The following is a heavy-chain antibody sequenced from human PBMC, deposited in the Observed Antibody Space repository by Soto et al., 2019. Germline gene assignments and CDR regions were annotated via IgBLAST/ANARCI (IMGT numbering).Heavy chain of an antibody. CDR1: GFTFSSYG. CDR2: ISYDGSNK. J-gene: IGHJ4*02. CDR3: ANDRTAYCGGDCYLFDY. Sequence: QVQLVESGGGVVQPGRSLRLSCAASGFTFSSYGMHWVRQAPGKGLEWVAVISYDGSNKYYADSVKGRFTISRDNSKNTLYLQMNSLRAEDTAVYYCANDRTAYCGGDCYLFDYWGQGTLVTVSS. D-gene: IGHD2-21*02. V-gene: IGHV3-30*18.